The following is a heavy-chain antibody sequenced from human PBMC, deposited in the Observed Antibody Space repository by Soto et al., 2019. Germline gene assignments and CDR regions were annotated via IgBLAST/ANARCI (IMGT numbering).Heavy chain of an antibody. CDR1: GGSISSGGYS. Sequence: QLQLQESGSGLVKPSQTLSLTCAVSGGSISSGGYSWSWIRQPPGKGLEWIGYIYQSGSTHYNPSLKGRVTISVVWSKNQFALDLSSVTAADTAVYYCARESRSSRYDSSGYSQFWFFDLWGRGTLVTVSS. D-gene: IGHD3-22*01. V-gene: IGHV4-30-2*01. J-gene: IGHJ2*01. CDR3: ARESRSSRYDSSGYSQFWFFDL. CDR2: IYQSGST.